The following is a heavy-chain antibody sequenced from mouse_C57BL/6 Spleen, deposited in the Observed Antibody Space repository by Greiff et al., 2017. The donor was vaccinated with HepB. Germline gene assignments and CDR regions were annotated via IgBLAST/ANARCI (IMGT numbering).Heavy chain of an antibody. CDR2: INPNNGGT. CDR1: GYTFTDYN. CDR3: ARRDYGRGGTIAY. J-gene: IGHJ3*01. V-gene: IGHV1-18*01. Sequence: EVKLVESGPELVKPGASVKIPCKASGYTFTDYNMDWVKQSHGKSLEWIGDINPNNGGTIYNQKFKGKATLTVDKSSSTAYMELRSLTSEDTAVYYCARRDYGRGGTIAYWGQGTLVTVSA. D-gene: IGHD1-1*01.